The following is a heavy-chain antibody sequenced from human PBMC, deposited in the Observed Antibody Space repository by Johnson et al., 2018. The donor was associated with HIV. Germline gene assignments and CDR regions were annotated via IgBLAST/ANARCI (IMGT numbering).Heavy chain of an antibody. D-gene: IGHD2-15*01. CDR3: ARDRGGGSVSAFEI. Sequence: VQLVESGGGLVKPGGSLRLACAASGFTFDDYGMNWVRQAPGKGLEWVSGINWNGGSTGYGDSVKGRSTISRDNAKNSLYLQMSSLRAEDTALYYCARDRGGGSVSAFEIWGQRRMVTVSS. CDR1: GFTFDDYG. CDR2: INWNGGST. V-gene: IGHV3-20*04. J-gene: IGHJ3*02.